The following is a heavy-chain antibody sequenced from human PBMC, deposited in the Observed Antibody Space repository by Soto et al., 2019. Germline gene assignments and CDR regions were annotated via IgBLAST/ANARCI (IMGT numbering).Heavy chain of an antibody. CDR3: TREVAARSPGGYYYYGMDV. CDR1: GFTFGDYA. V-gene: IGHV3-49*03. Sequence: PGGSLRLSCTASGFTFGDYAMSWFRQAPGKGLEWVGFIRSKAYGGTTEYAASVKGRFTISRDDSKSIAYLQMNSLKTEDTAVYYCTREVAARSPGGYYYYGMDVWGQGTTVTVSS. CDR2: IRSKAYGGTT. D-gene: IGHD6-6*01. J-gene: IGHJ6*02.